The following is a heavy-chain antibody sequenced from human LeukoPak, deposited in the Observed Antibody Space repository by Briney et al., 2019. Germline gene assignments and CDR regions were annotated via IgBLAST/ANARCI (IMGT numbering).Heavy chain of an antibody. V-gene: IGHV1-69*13. J-gene: IGHJ4*02. CDR3: ASQARFLEWLLPYFDY. CDR1: GGTFSSYA. D-gene: IGHD3-3*01. Sequence: SVKVSCKASGGTFSSYAISWVRQAPGQGLEWMGGIIPIFGTANYAQKFQGRVTITADESTSTACMELSSLRSEDTAVYYCASQARFLEWLLPYFDYWGQGTLVTVSS. CDR2: IIPIFGTA.